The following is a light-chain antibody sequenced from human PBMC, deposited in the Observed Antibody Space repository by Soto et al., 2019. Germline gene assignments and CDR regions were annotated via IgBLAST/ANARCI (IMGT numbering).Light chain of an antibody. CDR2: LEGSGSY. CDR3: ETWDSNTHTV. CDR1: SGHSSYI. Sequence: QSVLTQSSSASASLGSSVKLTCTLSSGHSSYIIAWHQQQPGKAPRYLMKLEGSGSYNKGSGVPDRFSGSSSGADRYLTISNPQFEDEADYYCETWDSNTHTVFGGGTQLTFL. J-gene: IGLJ7*01. V-gene: IGLV4-60*02.